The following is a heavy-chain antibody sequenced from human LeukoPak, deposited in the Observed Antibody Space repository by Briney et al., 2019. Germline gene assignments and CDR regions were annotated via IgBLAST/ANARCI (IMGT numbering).Heavy chain of an antibody. CDR1: GGSISSYY. J-gene: IGHJ4*02. V-gene: IGHV4-59*01. Sequence: PSETLSLTCTVSGGSISSYYWSWIRQPPGKGLEWIGYIYYSGSTNYNPSLKSRVTISVDTSKNQFSLRLSSVTAADTAVYYCARSLGDSSVDPVDYWGQGTLVTVSS. CDR2: IYYSGST. D-gene: IGHD5-12*01. CDR3: ARSLGDSSVDPVDY.